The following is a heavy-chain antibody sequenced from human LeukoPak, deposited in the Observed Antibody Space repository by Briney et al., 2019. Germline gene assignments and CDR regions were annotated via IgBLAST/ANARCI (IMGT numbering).Heavy chain of an antibody. CDR3: VCGNLLDFDY. D-gene: IGHD4-23*01. J-gene: IGHJ4*02. CDR1: GGTFSSYA. CDR2: IIPIFGTA. Sequence: ASVKVSCKASGGTFSSYAISWVRQAPGQGLEWMGGIIPIFGTANYAQKFQGRVTITADESTSTAYMELSSLRSDDTAVYYCVCGNLLDFDYWGQGTLVTVSS. V-gene: IGHV1-69*13.